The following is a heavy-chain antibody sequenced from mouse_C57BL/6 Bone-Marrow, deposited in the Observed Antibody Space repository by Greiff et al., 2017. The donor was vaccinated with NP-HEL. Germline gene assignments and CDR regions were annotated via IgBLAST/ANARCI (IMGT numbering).Heavy chain of an antibody. CDR3: ARRGNYDYDDWFAY. V-gene: IGHV1-69*01. Sequence: QVQLQQPGAELVMPGASVKLSCKASGYTFTSYWMHWVKQRPGQGLEWIGEIDPSDSYTNYNQQFKGKSTLTVDKSSSTAYMQLSSLTSEDSAVYYCARRGNYDYDDWFAYWGQGTLVTVSA. CDR2: IDPSDSYT. D-gene: IGHD2-4*01. J-gene: IGHJ3*01. CDR1: GYTFTSYW.